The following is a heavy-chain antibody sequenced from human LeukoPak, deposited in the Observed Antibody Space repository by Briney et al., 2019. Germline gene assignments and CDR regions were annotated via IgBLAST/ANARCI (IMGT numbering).Heavy chain of an antibody. V-gene: IGHV1-24*01. D-gene: IGHD3-10*01. Sequence: GASVKVSCKVSGYTLTELSMHWVRQAPGKGLEWMGGFDPEDGETIYAQKFQGRVTMTEDTSTDTAYMELSSLRSEDTAVYYCATIGPEKPHDAFDIWGQGTMVTVSS. CDR3: ATIGPEKPHDAFDI. J-gene: IGHJ3*02. CDR1: GYTLTELS. CDR2: FDPEDGET.